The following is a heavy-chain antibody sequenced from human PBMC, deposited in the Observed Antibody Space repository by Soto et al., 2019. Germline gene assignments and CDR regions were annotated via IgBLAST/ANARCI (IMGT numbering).Heavy chain of an antibody. CDR3: ARASMYIWNDH. CDR1: GYTFTTYD. CDR2: VNPSSGNT. D-gene: IGHD1-20*01. J-gene: IGHJ5*02. Sequence: QVQLVQSGAEVKRPGASVKVSCEASGYTFTTYDINWVRQASGQGLEWMGCVNPSSGNTVYAQKFHGRVTMTRDTSISTACMELSSLKSDDTAIYYCARASMYIWNDHWGQGTLVTVSS. V-gene: IGHV1-8*01.